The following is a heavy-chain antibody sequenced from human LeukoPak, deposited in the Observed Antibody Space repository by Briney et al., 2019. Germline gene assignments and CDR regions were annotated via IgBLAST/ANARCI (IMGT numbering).Heavy chain of an antibody. CDR2: TYFSGAT. V-gene: IGHV4-39*07. CDR1: GGSISSSSYY. CDR3: ARDTYNYYDNSGFFFDAFGI. D-gene: IGHD3-22*01. Sequence: SETLSLTCTVSGGSISSSSYYWGWIRQPPGKGLEWIGSTYFSGATYYNPPLKSRVTISVDTSKNQFSLKLSSVTAADRAVYFCARDTYNYYDNSGFFFDAFGIWGPGTMVTVSS. J-gene: IGHJ3*02.